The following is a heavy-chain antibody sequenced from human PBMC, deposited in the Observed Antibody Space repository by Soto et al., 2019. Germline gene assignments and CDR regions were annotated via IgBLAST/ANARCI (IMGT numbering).Heavy chain of an antibody. J-gene: IGHJ5*02. Sequence: QVQLVESGGGVVQPGRSLRLSCAASGFTFSSYAMHWVRQAPGKGLEWVAFISYDGSNNYYADSVKGRFTISRDNSKNTRYLQMNSLRAEDTAVYYCAIMGGVVVDAGYNWFDPWGQGTLVTVSS. CDR1: GFTFSSYA. V-gene: IGHV3-30-3*01. CDR2: ISYDGSNN. D-gene: IGHD2-15*01. CDR3: AIMGGVVVDAGYNWFDP.